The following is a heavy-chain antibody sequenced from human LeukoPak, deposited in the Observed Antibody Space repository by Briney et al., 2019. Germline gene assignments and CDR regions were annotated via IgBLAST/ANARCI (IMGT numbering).Heavy chain of an antibody. CDR2: ISSSSSYI. CDR3: AREVVVVAAPFYYYYGMDV. J-gene: IGHJ6*02. V-gene: IGHV3-21*01. CDR1: GFTFSSYS. Sequence: GGSLRLSCAASGFTFSSYSMNWVRQAPGKGLEWVSSISSSSSYIYYADSVKGRFTISRDNAKNSLYLQMNSLRAEDTAVYYCAREVVVVAAPFYYYYGMDVWGQGTTVTVSS. D-gene: IGHD2-15*01.